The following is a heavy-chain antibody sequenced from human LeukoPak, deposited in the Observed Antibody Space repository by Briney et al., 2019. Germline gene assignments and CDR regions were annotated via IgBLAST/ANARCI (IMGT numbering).Heavy chain of an antibody. V-gene: IGHV1-24*01. CDR1: GYTLTELS. J-gene: IGHJ3*02. CDR3: ARLSHGGKSRNAFDI. D-gene: IGHD4-23*01. Sequence: ASVTVSCKVSGYTLTELSMHWVRQAPGKGLEWMGGFDPEDGETIYAQKFQGRVTMTEDTSTDTAYMELSRLRSDDTAVYYCARLSHGGKSRNAFDIWGQGTMVTVSS. CDR2: FDPEDGET.